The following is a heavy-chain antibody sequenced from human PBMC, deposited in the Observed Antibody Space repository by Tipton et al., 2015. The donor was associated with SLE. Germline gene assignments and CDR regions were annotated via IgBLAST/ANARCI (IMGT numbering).Heavy chain of an antibody. Sequence: SLRLSCAASGFTFSSYWMSWVRQAPGKGLEWVANIKQDGSEKYYVDSGKGRFTISRDNAKNSLYLQMNSLRAEDTAVYYCAKRGPVTAPHPESFQHWGQGTLVTVSS. CDR2: IKQDGSEK. J-gene: IGHJ1*01. CDR1: GFTFSSYW. D-gene: IGHD2-21*02. V-gene: IGHV3-7*01. CDR3: AKRGPVTAPHPESFQH.